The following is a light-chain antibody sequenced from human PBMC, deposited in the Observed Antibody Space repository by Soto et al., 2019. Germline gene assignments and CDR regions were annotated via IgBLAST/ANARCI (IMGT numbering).Light chain of an antibody. Sequence: IQMTQSPSTLSASVGDTVTITCRASQIISVSLAWYQQKPGKAPNLLIYDASTLQGGVPSRFSGSGSGTEFTLTVTSLQPEDFATYFCQQYDKYSTFGHGTKWIS. CDR3: QQYDKYST. V-gene: IGKV1-5*01. CDR1: QIISVS. CDR2: DAS. J-gene: IGKJ1*01.